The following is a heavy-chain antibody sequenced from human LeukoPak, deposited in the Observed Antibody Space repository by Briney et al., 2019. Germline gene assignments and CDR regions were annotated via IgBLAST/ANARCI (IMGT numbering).Heavy chain of an antibody. CDR3: ARGSGSCPPLDY. CDR2: IFGSGST. D-gene: IGHD3-10*01. CDR1: GGSISSYY. V-gene: IGHV4-4*07. Sequence: SETLSLTCTVSGGSISSYYWSWIRQPAGEGLEWIGRIFGSGSTNYNPSLKSRLTMSVDTSKNQFSLKLTSVTAADTAVYYCARGSGSCPPLDYWGQGTLVTVFS. J-gene: IGHJ4*02.